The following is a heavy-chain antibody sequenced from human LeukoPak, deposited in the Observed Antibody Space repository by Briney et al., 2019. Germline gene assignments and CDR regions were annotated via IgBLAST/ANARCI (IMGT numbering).Heavy chain of an antibody. CDR2: IYYSGST. Sequence: SETLSLTCTVSGGSISSYYWSWIRQPPGKGLEWIGYIYYSGSTNYNPSLKSRVTISVDTSKNQFSLKLSSVTAADTAVYYCARSTLNDFWSGSYYYYGMDVWGQGTTVTVSS. V-gene: IGHV4-59*01. CDR1: GGSISSYY. CDR3: ARSTLNDFWSGSYYYYGMDV. J-gene: IGHJ6*02. D-gene: IGHD3-3*01.